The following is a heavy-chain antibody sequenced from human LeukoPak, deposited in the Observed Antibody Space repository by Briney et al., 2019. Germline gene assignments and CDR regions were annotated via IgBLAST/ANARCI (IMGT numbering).Heavy chain of an antibody. CDR1: GGSISSGGYY. CDR2: IYYSGST. J-gene: IGHJ5*02. Sequence: SSETLSLTCTVSGGSISSGGYYWSWIRQHPGKGLEWIGYIYYSGSTYYNPSLKSRVTISVDTSKNQFSLKLSSVTAADTAVYYCARDSNGYGGWFDPWGQGTLVTVSS. CDR3: ARDSNGYGGWFDP. V-gene: IGHV4-31*03. D-gene: IGHD3-22*01.